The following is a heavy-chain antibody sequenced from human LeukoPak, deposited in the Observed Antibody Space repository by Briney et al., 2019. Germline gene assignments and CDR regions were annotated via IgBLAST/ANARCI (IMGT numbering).Heavy chain of an antibody. CDR3: AGDGSGSYLYYYYYGMDV. CDR2: IYSGGST. V-gene: IGHV3-53*01. J-gene: IGHJ6*02. D-gene: IGHD1-26*01. Sequence: GGSLRLSCAASGFTFSSNYMSWVRQAPGKGLEWVSVIYSGGSTYYADSVKGGFTISRDNSKNTLYLQMNSLRAEDTAVYYCAGDGSGSYLYYYYYGMDVWGQGTTVTVSS. CDR1: GFTFSSNY.